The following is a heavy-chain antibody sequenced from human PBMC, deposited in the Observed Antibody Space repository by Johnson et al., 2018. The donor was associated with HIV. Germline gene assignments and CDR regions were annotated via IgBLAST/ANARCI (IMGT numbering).Heavy chain of an antibody. J-gene: IGHJ3*02. Sequence: VQLVESGGVVVQPGGSLRLSCAASGFTFDDYTIHWVRQAPGKGPEWVSLISWDGGSTYYADSVKGRFTISRDNNKNSLYLQMNSLKTEDTAVYYCTRDGIKWELLGAHDAFDIWGQGTMVTVSS. CDR2: ISWDGGST. D-gene: IGHD1-26*01. CDR3: TRDGIKWELLGAHDAFDI. V-gene: IGHV3-43*01. CDR1: GFTFDDYT.